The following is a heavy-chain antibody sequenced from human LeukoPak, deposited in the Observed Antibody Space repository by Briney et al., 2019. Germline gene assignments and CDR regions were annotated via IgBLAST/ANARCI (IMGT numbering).Heavy chain of an antibody. D-gene: IGHD2-21*01. Sequence: GGSLRLSCAASGFTFRNFWMSWVRQAPGKGLEWVANMNEEASRIYYLDSVKGRFTISRDNAKNSLFLQMNSLRAEDTAAYYCARDGDGLIFPTDSRGQGTLVTVSS. J-gene: IGHJ4*02. CDR2: MNEEASRI. CDR1: GFTFRNFW. V-gene: IGHV3-7*01. CDR3: ARDGDGLIFPTDS.